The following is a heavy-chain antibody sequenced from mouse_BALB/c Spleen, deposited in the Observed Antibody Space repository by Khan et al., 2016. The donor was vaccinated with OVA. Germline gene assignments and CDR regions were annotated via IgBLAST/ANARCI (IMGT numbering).Heavy chain of an antibody. CDR1: GFSLTSYG. CDR3: ARNYDYDEGLAY. J-gene: IGHJ3*01. D-gene: IGHD2-4*01. Sequence: QVRLQQSGPGLVQPSQSLSITCTVSGFSLTSYGVHWVRQSPGEGLEWLGVIWSGGSTDYNAAFISRLSISKDNSKTQVFFKMNSLQANDTAIYYWARNYDYDEGLAYWGQGTLVTVSA. CDR2: IWSGGST. V-gene: IGHV2-2*02.